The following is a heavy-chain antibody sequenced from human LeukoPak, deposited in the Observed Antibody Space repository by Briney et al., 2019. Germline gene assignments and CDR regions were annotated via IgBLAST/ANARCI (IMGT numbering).Heavy chain of an antibody. CDR1: GGSMSSDNFY. V-gene: IGHV4-61*02. J-gene: IGHJ5*02. Sequence: SGTLSLTCTVSGGSMSSDNFYWSWIRQPAGEGLEWIGRIYTSGSTNYNPSLKSRVTISLDTSKNQFSLKLSFVTAADTAVYYCAREDFWSASYNGWFDPWGQGTLVTVSS. D-gene: IGHD3-3*01. CDR2: IYTSGST. CDR3: AREDFWSASYNGWFDP.